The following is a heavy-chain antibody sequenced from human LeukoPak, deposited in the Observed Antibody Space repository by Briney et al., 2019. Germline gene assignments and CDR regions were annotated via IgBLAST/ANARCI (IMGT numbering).Heavy chain of an antibody. CDR2: IYWNGDK. CDR1: GGSISSGDYY. J-gene: IGHJ4*02. Sequence: TLSLTCTVSGGSISSGDYYWSWIRQAPGKALEWLALIYWNGDKRQNSSLKSRLTVTKDTSKNQVVLTLTNMDPVDTATYYCARTKPGQWLVAFDHWGQGALVTVSS. D-gene: IGHD6-19*01. CDR3: ARTKPGQWLVAFDH. V-gene: IGHV2-5*01.